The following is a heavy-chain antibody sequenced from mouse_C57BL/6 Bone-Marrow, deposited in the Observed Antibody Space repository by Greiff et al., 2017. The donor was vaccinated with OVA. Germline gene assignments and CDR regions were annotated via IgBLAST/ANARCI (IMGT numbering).Heavy chain of an antibody. D-gene: IGHD2-2*01. V-gene: IGHV5-12*01. CDR2: ISNGGGST. CDR3: ARWLPYYYAMDY. Sequence: EVQVVESGGGLVQPGGSLKLSCAASGFTFSDYYMYWVRQTPEKRLELVAYISNGGGSTYYPDTVKGRFTISRDNAKNTLYLQMSRLKSEDTAMYYCARWLPYYYAMDYWGQGTSVTVSS. CDR1: GFTFSDYY. J-gene: IGHJ4*01.